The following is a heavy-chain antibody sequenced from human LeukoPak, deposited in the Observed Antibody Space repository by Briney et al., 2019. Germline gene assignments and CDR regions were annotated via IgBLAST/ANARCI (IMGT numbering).Heavy chain of an antibody. V-gene: IGHV1-69*13. Sequence: SVKVSCKASGGTFSSYAISWVRQAPGQGLEWMGGIIPIFGTANYAQKFQGRVTITADESTSTAYMELSSLRSEDTAVYYCARQGIIAARPGRLYWFDPWGQGTLVTVSS. CDR3: ARQGIIAARPGRLYWFDP. CDR1: GGTFSSYA. D-gene: IGHD6-6*01. J-gene: IGHJ5*02. CDR2: IIPIFGTA.